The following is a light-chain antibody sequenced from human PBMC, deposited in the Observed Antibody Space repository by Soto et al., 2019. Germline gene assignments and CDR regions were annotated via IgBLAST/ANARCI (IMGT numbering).Light chain of an antibody. CDR3: SLYTTDSTYL. J-gene: IGLJ1*01. V-gene: IGLV2-14*01. Sequence: QSVLTQPASVSGSPGQSITISCSGTSSDIGTYDHVAWFQQFPGKTPKLVIYSVSDRPSGVSYRFSGSKSGNTASLTISGLQAEDEGEYYCSLYTTDSTYLFGPGTKVTVL. CDR1: SSDIGTYDH. CDR2: SVS.